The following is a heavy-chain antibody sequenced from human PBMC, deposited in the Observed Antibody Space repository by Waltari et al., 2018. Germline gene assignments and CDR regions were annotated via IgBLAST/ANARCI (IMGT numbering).Heavy chain of an antibody. CDR1: GYSISSGYY. D-gene: IGHD6-19*01. CDR2: IYHSGST. J-gene: IGHJ3*02. CDR3: AKKQWLDAFDI. Sequence: QVQLQESGPGLVKPSETLSLTCAVSGYSISSGYYWGWIRQPPGKGLEWIGSIYHSGSTYYNPSLKSRVTISVDTSKNQFSLKLSSVTAADTAVYYCAKKQWLDAFDIWCQGTMVTVSS. V-gene: IGHV4-38-2*01.